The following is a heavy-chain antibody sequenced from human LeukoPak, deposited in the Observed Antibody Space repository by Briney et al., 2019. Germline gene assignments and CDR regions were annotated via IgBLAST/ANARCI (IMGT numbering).Heavy chain of an antibody. Sequence: PSETLSLTCTVSGYSISSGYYWGWIRPPPGKGLEWIGSIYHSGSTYYNPSLKSRVTISVDTSKNQFSLKLSSVTAADTAVYYCARVSWSPGTSYYYVDVWGKGTTVTVSS. D-gene: IGHD1-1*01. CDR2: IYHSGST. J-gene: IGHJ6*03. CDR3: ARVSWSPGTSYYYVDV. V-gene: IGHV4-38-2*02. CDR1: GYSISSGYY.